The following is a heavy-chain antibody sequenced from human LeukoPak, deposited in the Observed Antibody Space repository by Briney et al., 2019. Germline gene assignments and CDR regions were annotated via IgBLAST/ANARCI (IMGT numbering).Heavy chain of an antibody. CDR1: GFTFRTYS. V-gene: IGHV3-21*06. Sequence: PGGSLRLSCAASGFTFRTYSMNWVRQAPGKGLEWVSSISSSSDYIYYADSVKGRFTISRDNAKNSMYLQMNSLRAEDTAVYYCARDLSSRGYTYGTPAFTFDIWGQGTMVTVSS. D-gene: IGHD5-18*01. CDR3: ARDLSSRGYTYGTPAFTFDI. J-gene: IGHJ3*02. CDR2: ISSSSDYI.